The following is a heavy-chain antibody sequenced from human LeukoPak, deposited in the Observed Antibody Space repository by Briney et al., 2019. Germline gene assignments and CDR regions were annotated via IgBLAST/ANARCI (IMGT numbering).Heavy chain of an antibody. D-gene: IGHD3-3*01. CDR2: IYTSGST. V-gene: IGHV4-4*09. Sequence: SETLSLTCTVSGGSISSYYWSWIRQPPGKGLEWIGYIYTSGSTNYNPSLESRVTISVDTSKNQFSLKLSSVTAADTAVYYCARGITIFGVGYMDVWGKGTTVTVSS. CDR1: GGSISSYY. J-gene: IGHJ6*03. CDR3: ARGITIFGVGYMDV.